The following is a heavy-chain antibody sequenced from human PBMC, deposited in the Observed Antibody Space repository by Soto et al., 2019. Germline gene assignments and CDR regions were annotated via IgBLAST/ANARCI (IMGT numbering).Heavy chain of an antibody. V-gene: IGHV4-4*02. J-gene: IGHJ5*02. CDR3: ARTRIVLMVYAVQRRWFDP. D-gene: IGHD2-8*01. CDR1: GGSISSSNW. Sequence: QVQLQESGPGLVKPSGTLSLTCAVSGGSISSSNWWSWVRQPPGKGLEWIGEIYHSGSTNYNPSRTSRVTKSVDKSKNQFSLKLSSGTAAYTAVYYCARTRIVLMVYAVQRRWFDPWGQGTLVTVSS. CDR2: IYHSGST.